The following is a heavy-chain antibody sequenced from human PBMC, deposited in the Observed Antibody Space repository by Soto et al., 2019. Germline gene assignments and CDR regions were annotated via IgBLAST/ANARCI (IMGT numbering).Heavy chain of an antibody. D-gene: IGHD4-4*01. CDR2: INPNGGRT. CDR3: ARDHVYNNTNYSFYGVDV. J-gene: IGHJ6*02. Sequence: QVQLVQSGAEVKKSGASVKVSCKASGYAFSSYYMHWVRQAPGQGLEWMGLINPNGGRTTYAQKVQGIVTVTRDTSASTVDMELSSLISEDTAVYFCARDHVYNNTNYSFYGVDVWGQGTTVTVFS. V-gene: IGHV1-46*01. CDR1: GYAFSSYY.